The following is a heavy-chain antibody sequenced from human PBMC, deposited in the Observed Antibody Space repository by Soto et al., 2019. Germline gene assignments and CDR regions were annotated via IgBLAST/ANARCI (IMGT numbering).Heavy chain of an antibody. V-gene: IGHV3-30-3*01. CDR1: GFTFSSYA. CDR2: ISYDGSNK. J-gene: IGHJ6*02. Sequence: GGSLRLSCAASGFTFSSYAMHWVRQAPGKGLEWVAVISYDGSNKYYADSVKGRFTISRDNSKNTLYLQMNSLRAEDTAVYYCARGSDTAMVPDYYYYYGMDVWGQGTTVTVSS. D-gene: IGHD5-18*01. CDR3: ARGSDTAMVPDYYYYYGMDV.